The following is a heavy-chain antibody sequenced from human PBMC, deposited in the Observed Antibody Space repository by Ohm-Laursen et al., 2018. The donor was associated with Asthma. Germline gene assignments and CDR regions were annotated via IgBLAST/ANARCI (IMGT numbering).Heavy chain of an antibody. CDR1: GFTFSSYG. CDR2: IWYDGSNK. D-gene: IGHD4-17*01. J-gene: IGHJ4*02. V-gene: IGHV3-33*01. Sequence: SLRLSCAASGFTFSSYGMHWVRQAPGKGLEWVAVIWYDGSNKYYADSVKGRFTISRDNSKNTLCLQMNSLRAEDTAVYYCARDQVDYGDWVYFDYWGQGTLVTVSS. CDR3: ARDQVDYGDWVYFDY.